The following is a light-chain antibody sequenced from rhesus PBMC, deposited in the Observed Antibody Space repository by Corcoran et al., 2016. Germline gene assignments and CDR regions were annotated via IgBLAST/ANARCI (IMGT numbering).Light chain of an antibody. J-gene: IGKJ2*01. V-gene: IGKV3S9*01. Sequence: EIVMTQSPATLSLSPGERATFSCRASQSVSSHVAWYQQKPDQTPRLLIYGASSRATGTPDRFRGSGSGTDLNLIISSLESEDVGLYFCHQYNKLHSFGQGTKGEIK. CDR3: HQYNKLHS. CDR1: QSVSSH. CDR2: GAS.